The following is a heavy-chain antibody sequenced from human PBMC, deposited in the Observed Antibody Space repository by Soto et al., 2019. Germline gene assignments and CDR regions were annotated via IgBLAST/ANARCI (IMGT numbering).Heavy chain of an antibody. CDR1: GFTFSSYA. CDR3: AKCPTHSSIFGVVIIDY. Sequence: GGSLRLSCAASGFTFSSYAMSWVRQAPGKGLEWVSAISGSGGSTYYADSVKGRFTISRDNSKNTLYLQMNSLRAEDTAVYYCAKCPTHSSIFGVVIIDYWGQGTLVTVSS. J-gene: IGHJ4*02. CDR2: ISGSGGST. D-gene: IGHD3-3*01. V-gene: IGHV3-23*01.